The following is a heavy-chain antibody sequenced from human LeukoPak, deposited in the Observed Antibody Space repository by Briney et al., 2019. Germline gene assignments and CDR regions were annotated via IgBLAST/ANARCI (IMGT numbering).Heavy chain of an antibody. V-gene: IGHV1-8*01. D-gene: IGHD3-22*01. J-gene: IGHJ4*02. Sequence: ASVKVSCKASGYTFTSYDINWVRQATGQGLEWMGWMNTNSGNTGYAQKFQGRVTMTRNTSISTAYMELSSLRSEDTAVYYCARGLYYYDSSGSYYFDYWGQGTLVTVSS. CDR3: ARGLYYYDSSGSYYFDY. CDR1: GYTFTSYD. CDR2: MNTNSGNT.